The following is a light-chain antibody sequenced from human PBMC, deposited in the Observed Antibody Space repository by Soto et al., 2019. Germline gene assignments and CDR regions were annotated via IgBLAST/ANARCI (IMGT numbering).Light chain of an antibody. CDR1: QSIVHY. J-gene: IGKJ2*01. CDR3: QQYNRDST. V-gene: IGKV1-5*01. Sequence: DIQMTQSPSSLSASVGDRVTITCRASQSIVHYLAWYQQKPGKAPKLLIYDTSTLEGGIPSRFSGSGSGTKFTLTISSLQPDDSATSYCQQYNRDSTFGQGTKLGIK. CDR2: DTS.